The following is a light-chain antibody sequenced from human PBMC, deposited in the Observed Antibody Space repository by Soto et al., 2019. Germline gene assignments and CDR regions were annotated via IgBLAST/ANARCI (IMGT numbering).Light chain of an antibody. CDR2: GAS. CDR1: QSVSSSC. CDR3: QQYGSSPYT. Sequence: EIVLTQSPGTLSLSPGDRATLSCRASQSVSSSCLAWYQQKPGLAPRLLIFGASSRATGIPDRFSGSGSGPDFTLTISRLEPEDFAVYYCQQYGSSPYTFGQGTKLEIK. J-gene: IGKJ2*01. V-gene: IGKV3-20*01.